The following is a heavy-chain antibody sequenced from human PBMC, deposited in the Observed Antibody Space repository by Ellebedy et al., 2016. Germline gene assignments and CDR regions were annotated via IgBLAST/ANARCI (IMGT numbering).Heavy chain of an antibody. V-gene: IGHV1-46*01. J-gene: IGHJ4*02. CDR2: INPSGGST. D-gene: IGHD2-8*01. Sequence: ASVKVSCXASGYTFTSYYIHWVRQAPGQGLEWMGIINPSGGSTTYAQKFQGRVTMTRDTSTSTVYMELSSLRSEDTAVYYCARSPNLNGYYFDYWGQGTLVTVSS. CDR1: GYTFTSYY. CDR3: ARSPNLNGYYFDY.